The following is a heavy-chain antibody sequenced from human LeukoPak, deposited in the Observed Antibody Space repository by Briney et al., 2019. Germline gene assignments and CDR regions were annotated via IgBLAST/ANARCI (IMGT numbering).Heavy chain of an antibody. CDR2: INHSGST. V-gene: IGHV4-34*01. Sequence: SETLSLTCAVYGGSFSGYYWSWIRQPPGKGLEWIGEINHSGSTNYNPSLKSRVTISVDTSKNQFSLKLSSVTAADTAVYYCARGLGLRYFDWSKNWFDPWVQGTLVTVSS. D-gene: IGHD3-9*01. CDR1: GGSFSGYY. CDR3: ARGLGLRYFDWSKNWFDP. J-gene: IGHJ5*02.